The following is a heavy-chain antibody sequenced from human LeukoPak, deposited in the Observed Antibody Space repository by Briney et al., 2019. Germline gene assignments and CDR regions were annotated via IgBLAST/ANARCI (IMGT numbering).Heavy chain of an antibody. D-gene: IGHD6-13*01. CDR1: GYTLTELP. V-gene: IGHV1-24*01. Sequence: ASVKVSCKVSGYTLTELPMHWVRQAPGKGLEWMGGFDPEDGETIYAQKFQGRVTMTEDTSTDTAYMELSSLRSEDTAVYYCARVRTGYSSSLEYFQHWGQGTLVTVSS. CDR3: ARVRTGYSSSLEYFQH. CDR2: FDPEDGET. J-gene: IGHJ1*01.